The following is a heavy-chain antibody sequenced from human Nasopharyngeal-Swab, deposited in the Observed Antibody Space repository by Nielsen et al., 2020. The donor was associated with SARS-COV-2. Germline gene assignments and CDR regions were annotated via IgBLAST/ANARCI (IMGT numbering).Heavy chain of an antibody. V-gene: IGHV3-23*01. D-gene: IGHD4-17*01. CDR3: AKDPRAHDYGDCWDY. CDR2: ISGSGGST. J-gene: IGHJ4*02. CDR1: GFTFSSYA. Sequence: GESLKISCAASGFTFSSYAMSWVRQAPGKGLEWVSAISGSGGSTYYADSVKGRFTISRDNSKNTLYLQMNSLRAEDTAVYYCAKDPRAHDYGDCWDYWGQGTLVTVSS.